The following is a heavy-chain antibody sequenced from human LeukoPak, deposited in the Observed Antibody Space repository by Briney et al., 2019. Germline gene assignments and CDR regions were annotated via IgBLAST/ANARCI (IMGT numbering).Heavy chain of an antibody. CDR1: GFTLSSYS. J-gene: IGHJ6*04. CDR3: AELGITMIGGV. D-gene: IGHD3-10*02. CDR2: ISSSGSTI. Sequence: PGGSLRLSCAPSGFTLSSYSMSWVRHAPGGGRGWVSYISSSGSTIYYADSVKGRFTISRDNAKNSLYLQMNSLRAEDTAVYYCAELGITMIGGVWGKGTTVTISS. V-gene: IGHV3-48*04.